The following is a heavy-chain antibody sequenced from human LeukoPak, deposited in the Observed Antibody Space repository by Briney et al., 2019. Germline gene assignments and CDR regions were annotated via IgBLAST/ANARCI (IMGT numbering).Heavy chain of an antibody. Sequence: GGSLRLSCAASGFTFSSYAMHWVRQAPGKGLEYVSAISSNGGSTYYANSVKGRFTISRDNSKNKLYLQMNSLRAEDTAVYYCARHTPFDIWGQGTMVTVSS. CDR1: GFTFSSYA. V-gene: IGHV3-64*01. CDR3: ARHTPFDI. CDR2: ISSNGGST. J-gene: IGHJ3*02.